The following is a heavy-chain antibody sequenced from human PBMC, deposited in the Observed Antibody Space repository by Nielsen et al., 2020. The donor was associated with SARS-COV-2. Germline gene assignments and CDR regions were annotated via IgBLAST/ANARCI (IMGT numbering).Heavy chain of an antibody. J-gene: IGHJ4*02. CDR2: ISWNSGSI. D-gene: IGHD4-17*01. CDR3: AKDLDGDSDY. V-gene: IGHV3-9*01. CDR1: GFTFDDYA. Sequence: LSLTCAASGFTFDDYAMHWVRQAPGKGLEWVSGISWNSGSIGYADSVKGRFTISRDNAKNSLYLQMNSLRAEDTALYYCAKDLDGDSDYWGQGTLVTVSS.